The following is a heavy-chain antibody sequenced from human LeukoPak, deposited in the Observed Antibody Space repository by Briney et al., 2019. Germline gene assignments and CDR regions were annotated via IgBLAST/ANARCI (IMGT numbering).Heavy chain of an antibody. CDR2: IYYSGST. D-gene: IGHD6-13*01. J-gene: IGHJ5*02. Sequence: SETLSLTCTVSGGSISSDYWSWIRQPAGKGLEWIGSIYYSGSTYYNPSLKSRVTISVDTSKNQFSLKLSSVTAADTAVYYCARDRSSSWYRYNWFDPWGQGTLVTVSS. V-gene: IGHV4-39*07. CDR3: ARDRSSSWYRYNWFDP. CDR1: GGSISSDY.